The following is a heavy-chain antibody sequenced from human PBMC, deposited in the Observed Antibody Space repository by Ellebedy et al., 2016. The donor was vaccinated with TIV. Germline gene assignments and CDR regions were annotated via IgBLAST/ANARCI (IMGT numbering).Heavy chain of an antibody. D-gene: IGHD3-10*01. J-gene: IGHJ4*02. CDR2: IIPIFGTA. CDR3: ARDRNTYYYGSGSYYTAFDY. Sequence: SVKVSCXASGGTFSSYAISWVRQAPGQGLEWMGGIIPIFGTANYAQKFQGRVTITADESTSTAYMELSSLRSEDTAVYYCARDRNTYYYGSGSYYTAFDYWGQGTLVTVSS. CDR1: GGTFSSYA. V-gene: IGHV1-69*13.